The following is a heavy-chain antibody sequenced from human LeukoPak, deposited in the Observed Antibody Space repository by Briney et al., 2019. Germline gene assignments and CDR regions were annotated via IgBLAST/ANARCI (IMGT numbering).Heavy chain of an antibody. J-gene: IGHJ4*02. Sequence: GGSLRLSCAASGFTFSSYAMSWVRQAPGKGLEWVSAISGSGGSTYYADSVKGRFTISRDNSKNTLYLQMNSLRAEDTAVYYCASKYDSSGYYSPPFDYWGQGTLVTVSS. CDR2: ISGSGGST. CDR1: GFTFSSYA. CDR3: ASKYDSSGYYSPPFDY. V-gene: IGHV3-23*01. D-gene: IGHD3-22*01.